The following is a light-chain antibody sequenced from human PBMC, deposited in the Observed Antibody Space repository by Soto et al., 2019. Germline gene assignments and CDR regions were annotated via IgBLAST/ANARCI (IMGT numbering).Light chain of an antibody. V-gene: IGLV3-21*02. J-gene: IGLJ1*01. CDR1: NIGSKS. CDR3: QVWDSSSDHYV. Sequence: SYELTQPPSVSVAPGQTARITCGGNNIGSKSVHWYQQQPGQAPVLVVYDDRDRPSGIPERFSGSNSGNTATLTISRVEAGDEADYYCQVWDSSSDHYVFGTGTKVTVL. CDR2: DDR.